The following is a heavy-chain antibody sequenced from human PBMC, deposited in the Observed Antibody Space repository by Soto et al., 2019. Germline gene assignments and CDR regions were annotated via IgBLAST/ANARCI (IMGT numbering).Heavy chain of an antibody. J-gene: IGHJ4*02. CDR3: ARGHKNVYDILTSGLYYFDY. CDR2: IDWDDDK. CDR1: GGSISSYY. Sequence: TLSLTCTVSGGSISSYYWSWIRQPPGKALEWLALIDWDDDKYYSTSLKTRLTISKDTSKNQVVLTMTNMDPVDTATYYCARGHKNVYDILTSGLYYFDYWGQGTLVTVSS. V-gene: IGHV2-70*18. D-gene: IGHD3-9*01.